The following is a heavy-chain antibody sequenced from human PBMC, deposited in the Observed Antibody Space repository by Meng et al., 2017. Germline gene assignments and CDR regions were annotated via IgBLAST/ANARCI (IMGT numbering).Heavy chain of an antibody. Sequence: GQLGECGGGLVREGGSLRSSCTASGFTFRNYWMHWVRQAPGKGLVWVSRIKPDGTMTVYADSVKGRFTISRDNAKNTLYLQMNSLRSDDTAVYYCARSDWFDPWGQGTVVTVSS. J-gene: IGHJ5*02. CDR1: GFTFRNYW. V-gene: IGHV3-74*01. CDR3: ARSDWFDP. CDR2: IKPDGTMT.